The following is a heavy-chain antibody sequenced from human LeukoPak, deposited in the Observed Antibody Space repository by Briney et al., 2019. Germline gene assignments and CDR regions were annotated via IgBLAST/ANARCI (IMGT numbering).Heavy chain of an antibody. J-gene: IGHJ5*02. CDR3: AKGSTGGKVDWFDP. V-gene: IGHV3-53*01. CDR1: GFTVSSNY. Sequence: GGSLRLSCAASGFTVSSNYMSWVRQAPGKGLEWVSVIYSGGITYYADSVKGRFTISRDNSRDTVSLYMNSLRVEDTAMYYCAKGSTGGKVDWFDPWGPGTLVTVSS. D-gene: IGHD4-23*01. CDR2: IYSGGIT.